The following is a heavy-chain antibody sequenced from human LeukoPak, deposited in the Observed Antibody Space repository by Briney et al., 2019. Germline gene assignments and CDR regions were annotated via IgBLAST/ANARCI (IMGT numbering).Heavy chain of an antibody. Sequence: GGSLRLSCAASGFTFSSYSMNWVRQAPGKGLEWVAVISYDGSNKYYADSVKGRFTISRDNSKNTLYLQMNSLRAEDTAVYYCARDKSYCSSTSCYTLYFDYWGQGTLVTVSS. CDR2: ISYDGSNK. CDR1: GFTFSSYS. CDR3: ARDKSYCSSTSCYTLYFDY. J-gene: IGHJ4*02. D-gene: IGHD2-2*02. V-gene: IGHV3-30*03.